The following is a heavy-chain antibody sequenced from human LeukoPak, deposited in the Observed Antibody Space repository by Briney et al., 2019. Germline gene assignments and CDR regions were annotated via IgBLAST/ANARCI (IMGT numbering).Heavy chain of an antibody. Sequence: RGSLRLSCAASEFTFSSYAMQWVRQAPGKGLEWVSGINVSGGSTWYADSVKGRFTISRDNSKNTLYLQMNSLRAEDTAVYYCAKYVSAKGPPYALDVWGQGTTVTVSS. D-gene: IGHD2/OR15-2a*01. CDR2: INVSGGST. V-gene: IGHV3-23*01. CDR1: EFTFSSYA. J-gene: IGHJ6*02. CDR3: AKYVSAKGPPYALDV.